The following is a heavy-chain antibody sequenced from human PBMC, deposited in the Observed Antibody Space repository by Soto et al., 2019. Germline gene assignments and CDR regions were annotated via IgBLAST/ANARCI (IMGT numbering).Heavy chain of an antibody. CDR3: NRGSEYDFWSGYL. D-gene: IGHD3-3*01. Sequence: QERLVQSGAEVRKPGSSVKVSCKVTGGTSTRYAINWVRQAPGQGLEWMGGIVPMFGTSKYAQKFQGRVTITADKSTSIAYMELRSLRSEDTAVYYCNRGSEYDFWSGYLWGQGTLVSVSS. CDR2: IVPMFGTS. V-gene: IGHV1-69*06. CDR1: GGTSTRYA. J-gene: IGHJ4*02.